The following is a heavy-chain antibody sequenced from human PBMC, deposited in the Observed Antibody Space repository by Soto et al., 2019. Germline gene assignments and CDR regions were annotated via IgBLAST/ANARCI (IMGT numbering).Heavy chain of an antibody. CDR1: GFTFSSYA. CDR2: ISYDGSNK. D-gene: IGHD3-22*01. Sequence: PGGSLRLSCAASGFTFSSYAMRWVRQAPGKGLEWVAVISYDGSNKYYADSVKGRFTISRDNSKNTLYLQMNSLRAEDTAVYYCARDQSYYYDSSGPTNWGQGTQVTVSS. CDR3: ARDQSYYYDSSGPTN. J-gene: IGHJ4*02. V-gene: IGHV3-30-3*01.